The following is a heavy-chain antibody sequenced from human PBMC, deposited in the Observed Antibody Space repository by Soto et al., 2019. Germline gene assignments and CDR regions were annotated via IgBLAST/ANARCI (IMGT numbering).Heavy chain of an antibody. CDR2: INQDGSEK. V-gene: IGHV3-7*01. D-gene: IGHD6-19*01. CDR3: ARDGVAAGLYLDN. CDR1: GFVFRRYW. J-gene: IGHJ4*01. Sequence: GGSLRRSCAASGFVFRRYWMSWFRQAPGKGLEWVANINQDGSEKYYVDSVRGRFIISRDNGENSLYLQMNSLRAEDTALYYCARDGVAAGLYLDNWGQETLVTVSS.